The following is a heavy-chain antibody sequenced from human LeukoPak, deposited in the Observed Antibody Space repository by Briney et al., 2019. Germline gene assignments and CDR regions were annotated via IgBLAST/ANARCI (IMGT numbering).Heavy chain of an antibody. Sequence: GGSLRLSCAASGFTFSSYAMSWVRQAPGKGLEWVSDISGSGRGGSTHYADSVKGRFTISRDNSKNTLYLQMNSLRAEDTAVYYCARDRGVYSRTLEDWGQGTLVTVSS. CDR1: GFTFSSYA. V-gene: IGHV3-23*01. J-gene: IGHJ4*02. CDR2: ISGSGRGGST. D-gene: IGHD6-13*01. CDR3: ARDRGVYSRTLED.